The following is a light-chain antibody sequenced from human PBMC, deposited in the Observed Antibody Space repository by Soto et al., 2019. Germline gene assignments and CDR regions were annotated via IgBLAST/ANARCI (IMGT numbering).Light chain of an antibody. J-gene: IGLJ1*01. CDR3: CSYAGRYTWI. CDR2: DVS. Sequence: QSALTQPRSVSGSPGQSVTISCTGTSSDVGNYNYVSWYQQHPGKAPKLMIYDVSKRPSGVPDRFSGSKSGNTASLTISGLQAEDEADYYCCSYAGRYTWIFGIGTQVTVL. V-gene: IGLV2-11*01. CDR1: SSDVGNYNY.